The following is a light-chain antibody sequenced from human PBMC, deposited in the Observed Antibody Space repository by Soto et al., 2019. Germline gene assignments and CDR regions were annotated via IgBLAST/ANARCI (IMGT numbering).Light chain of an antibody. CDR1: QSVKMN. V-gene: IGKV1-39*01. CDR2: AAS. Sequence: DIQMTQSPSFLYASVGDRVTISCRASQSVKMNLNWDYKKPGKAPQLLIYAASTVQSGVPSRFSGSGSETDFALTISSLQPEDFAIYYGHQSYSIPFTFGPGTTVDVK. CDR3: HQSYSIPFT. J-gene: IGKJ3*01.